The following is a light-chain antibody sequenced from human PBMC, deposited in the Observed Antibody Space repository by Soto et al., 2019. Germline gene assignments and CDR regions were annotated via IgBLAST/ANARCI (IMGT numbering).Light chain of an antibody. V-gene: IGKV3-20*01. CDR3: QQYGSSLRT. CDR1: QSVSSSY. J-gene: IGKJ1*01. Sequence: EIVLTQSPGTLSLYPGERATLSCRASQSVSSSYLAWYQQKPGQAPRLLIHGASSRATGIPDRFSGSGSGTDFTLTISRLEPEDFAVYYCQQYGSSLRTFGQGTKV. CDR2: GAS.